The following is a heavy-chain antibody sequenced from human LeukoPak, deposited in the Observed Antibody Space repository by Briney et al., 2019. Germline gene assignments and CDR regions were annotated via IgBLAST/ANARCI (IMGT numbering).Heavy chain of an antibody. D-gene: IGHD1-26*01. V-gene: IGHV3-21*06. CDR3: ARDPYSGNYGAYYYYYMDV. Sequence: GGSLRLSCAASGFTFSSYNMNWVRQAPGKGLEWVSSITSSSSYIYYADSVKGRFTISRGNAKNSLYLQMDSLRVEDTAVYYCARDPYSGNYGAYYYYYMDVWGKGTTVTISS. CDR2: ITSSSSYI. CDR1: GFTFSSYN. J-gene: IGHJ6*03.